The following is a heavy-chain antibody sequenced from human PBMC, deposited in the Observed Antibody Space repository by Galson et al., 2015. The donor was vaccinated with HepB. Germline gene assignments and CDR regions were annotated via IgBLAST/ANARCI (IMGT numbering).Heavy chain of an antibody. CDR1: GFTVSSNY. CDR2: IYGGGST. V-gene: IGHV3-66*01. CDR3: ARDSGDWNQDY. J-gene: IGHJ4*02. D-gene: IGHD1-1*01. Sequence: SLRLSCAGSGFTVSSNYMNWVRQAPGKGLEWVSVIYGGGSTPYADSVRGSFTISSDNSKNPLYLEMNSLRAEDTALYYCARDSGDWNQDYWGQGTLVTVSS.